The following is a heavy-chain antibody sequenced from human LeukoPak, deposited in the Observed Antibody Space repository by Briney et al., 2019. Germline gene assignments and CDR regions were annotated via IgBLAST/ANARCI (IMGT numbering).Heavy chain of an antibody. CDR2: ISWDGGST. V-gene: IGHV3-43*01. J-gene: IGHJ4*02. Sequence: ARSMRLSCAASGFTFDAYTMHWVRQAQGKGLEWVSLISWDGGSTYYADSVKGRFTISRDNSKNSLYLQMNSLRTEDTALYYCAKDMGYSSSCFDYWGQGTLVTVSS. CDR3: AKDMGYSSSCFDY. D-gene: IGHD6-6*01. CDR1: GFTFDAYT.